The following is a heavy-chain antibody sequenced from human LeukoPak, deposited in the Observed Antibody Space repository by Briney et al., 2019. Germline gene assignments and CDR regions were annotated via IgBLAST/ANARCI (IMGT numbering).Heavy chain of an antibody. V-gene: IGHV3-23*01. Sequence: GGSLRLSCGASGFTFSSHAMTWVRQAPGKGLEWVSAISISGDTTYYADAVKGRFTISRDNSKNTVYLQMNSLRAEDTALYYCAKERSTTTWYDHWGQGILVTVSS. CDR2: ISISGDTT. J-gene: IGHJ4*02. D-gene: IGHD2-2*01. CDR1: GFTFSSHA. CDR3: AKERSTTTWYDH.